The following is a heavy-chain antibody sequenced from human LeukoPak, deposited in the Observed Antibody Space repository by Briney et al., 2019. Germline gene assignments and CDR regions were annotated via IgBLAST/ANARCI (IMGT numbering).Heavy chain of an antibody. V-gene: IGHV3-23*01. J-gene: IGHJ4*02. Sequence: GGSLRLCCAASGFTFSNYAMSSVRQAPAKGLEWVSPISGSGGSTYYADSVKGRFTISRNNSKNTLNLQMNSLRAEDTAVYYCAKDLEVVVAAQIDYWGQGTLVTVSS. CDR3: AKDLEVVVAAQIDY. CDR2: ISGSGGST. CDR1: GFTFSNYA. D-gene: IGHD2-15*01.